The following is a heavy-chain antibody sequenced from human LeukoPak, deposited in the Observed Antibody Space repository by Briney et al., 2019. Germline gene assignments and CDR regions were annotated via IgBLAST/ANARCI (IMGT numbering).Heavy chain of an antibody. D-gene: IGHD3-3*02. CDR1: GHTFSDFY. V-gene: IGHV1-2*02. CDR2: ITPKSGDT. CDR3: ARVRLADERAWAY. Sequence: ASVTVSCKASGHTFSDFYIHWVRQPHGQGLEYVGWITPKSGDTYSPQRIQGRRTLTTDASTRPTYIELSSLRSAATAVYFCARVRLADERAWAYWGQGTLVTVSS. J-gene: IGHJ4*02.